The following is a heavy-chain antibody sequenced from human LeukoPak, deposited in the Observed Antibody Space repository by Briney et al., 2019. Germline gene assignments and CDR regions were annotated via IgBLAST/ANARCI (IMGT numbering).Heavy chain of an antibody. CDR2: ISSSSSTI. Sequence: GGSLRLSCAASGFTFNSYNMNWVRQAPGKGLEWVSYISSSSSTIYYADSVKGRFTISRDSAKTSLFLQMNSLRDEDTAVYYCARAYSGSPGRDAFDSWGLGTLVTVSS. V-gene: IGHV3-48*02. J-gene: IGHJ3*02. D-gene: IGHD6-6*01. CDR3: ARAYSGSPGRDAFDS. CDR1: GFTFNSYN.